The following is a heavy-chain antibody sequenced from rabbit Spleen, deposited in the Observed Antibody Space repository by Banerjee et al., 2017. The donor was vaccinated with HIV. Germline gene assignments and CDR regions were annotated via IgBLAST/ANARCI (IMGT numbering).Heavy chain of an antibody. D-gene: IGHD8-1*01. J-gene: IGHJ6*01. CDR1: GFSFSNKEV. CDR2: INAYTGKP. CDR3: ARDTGSSFSSYGMDL. V-gene: IGHV1S45*01. Sequence: QEQLVESGGGLVKPEGSLTLTCKASGFSFSNKEVMCWFRQAPGKGLEWIACINAYTGKPVYASWAKGRFTISRTSSTTVTLQMTSLTAADTATYFCARDTGSSFSSYGMDLWGQGTLVTVS.